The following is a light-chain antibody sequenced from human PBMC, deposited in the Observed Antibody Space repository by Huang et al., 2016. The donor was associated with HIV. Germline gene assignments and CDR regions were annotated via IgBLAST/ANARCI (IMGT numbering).Light chain of an antibody. CDR2: WAS. V-gene: IGKV4-1*01. CDR3: HQYYATGT. Sequence: ERATINCKSSQSLLYSSNNKNYLAWYQQKPVQPPKLLIYWASTRESGVPDRFSGSGSETDFTLTISSLQAEDVAVYYCHQYYATGTFGQGTKVEI. J-gene: IGKJ1*01. CDR1: QSLLYSSNNKNY.